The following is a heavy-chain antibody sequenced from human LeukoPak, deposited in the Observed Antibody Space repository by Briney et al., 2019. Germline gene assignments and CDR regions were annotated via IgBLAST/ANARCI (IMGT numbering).Heavy chain of an antibody. CDR1: GGSISSYY. Sequence: PSETLSLTCTVSGGSISSYYWSWIRQPPGKGLEWIGYIYYSGSTNYNPSLKSRVTISVDTSKNQFSLKLSSVTAADTAVYYCARATYDILTGYYPLYFDSWGQGTLVTVSS. V-gene: IGHV4-59*01. D-gene: IGHD3-9*01. CDR2: IYYSGST. J-gene: IGHJ4*02. CDR3: ARATYDILTGYYPLYFDS.